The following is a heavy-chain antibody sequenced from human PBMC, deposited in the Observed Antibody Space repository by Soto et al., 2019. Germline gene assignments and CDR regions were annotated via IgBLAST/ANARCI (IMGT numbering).Heavy chain of an antibody. Sequence: QVQLVESGGGVVQPGRSLRLSCAASGFTFSSYAMHWVRQAPGKGLEWVAVISYDGSNKYYADSVKGRFTISRDNSKNKLYLQMNSLRDEDTAVYYCTREGGVYYYDSSGYSHDAFDIWGQGTMVTVSS. V-gene: IGHV3-30-3*01. CDR2: ISYDGSNK. J-gene: IGHJ3*02. D-gene: IGHD3-22*01. CDR3: TREGGVYYYDSSGYSHDAFDI. CDR1: GFTFSSYA.